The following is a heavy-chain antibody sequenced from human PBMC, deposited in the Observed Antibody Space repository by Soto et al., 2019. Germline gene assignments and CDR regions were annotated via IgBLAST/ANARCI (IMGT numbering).Heavy chain of an antibody. CDR3: AKGPEYGSGSYYEY. V-gene: IGHV3-30*18. CDR2: ISYDGSNK. Sequence: GGSLRLSCAASGFTFSSYGMHWVRRAPGKGLEWVAVISYDGSNKYYADSVKGRFTISRDNSKNTLYLQMNSLRAEDTAVYYCAKGPEYGSGSYYEYWGQGTLVTVSS. D-gene: IGHD3-10*01. J-gene: IGHJ4*02. CDR1: GFTFSSYG.